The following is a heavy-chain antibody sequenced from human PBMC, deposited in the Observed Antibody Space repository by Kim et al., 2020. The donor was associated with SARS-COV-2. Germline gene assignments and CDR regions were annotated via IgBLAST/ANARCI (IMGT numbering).Heavy chain of an antibody. J-gene: IGHJ4*02. CDR2: IYYSGST. D-gene: IGHD3-16*01. CDR1: GGSISSSSYY. Sequence: SETLSLTCTVSGGSISSSSYYWGWIRQPPGKGLEWIGSIYYSGSTYYNPSLKSRVTISVDTSKNQFSLKLSSVTAADTAVYYCARIFLVDYVWGSMRYFDYWGQGTLVTVSS. V-gene: IGHV4-39*01. CDR3: ARIFLVDYVWGSMRYFDY.